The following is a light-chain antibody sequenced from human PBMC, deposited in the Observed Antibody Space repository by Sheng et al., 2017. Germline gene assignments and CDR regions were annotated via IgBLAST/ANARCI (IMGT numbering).Light chain of an antibody. CDR3: QHYRDYPWT. CDR2: QAS. CDR1: QSLGTW. V-gene: IGKV1-5*03. J-gene: IGKJ1*01. Sequence: DIQLTQSPSTLSASVGDRVTITCRASQSLGTWLAWFQQKPGKAPKLLXYQASALPTGVSSRFNRQWXWGRIHLTISGLQSDDFATYFCQHYRDYPWTFGQGTKVDIK.